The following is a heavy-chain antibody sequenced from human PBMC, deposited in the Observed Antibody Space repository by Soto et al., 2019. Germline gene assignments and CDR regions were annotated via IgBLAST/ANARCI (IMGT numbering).Heavy chain of an antibody. Sequence: GGSLRLSCAASGFTFSSYAMSWVRQAPGKGLEWVSAISGSGGSTYYADSVKGRFTISRDNSKNTLYLQMNSLRAEDTAVYYCAKVTRFAGYSSSWYPSLGYWGQGTLVTVSS. CDR2: ISGSGGST. V-gene: IGHV3-23*01. D-gene: IGHD6-13*01. CDR1: GFTFSSYA. J-gene: IGHJ4*02. CDR3: AKVTRFAGYSSSWYPSLGY.